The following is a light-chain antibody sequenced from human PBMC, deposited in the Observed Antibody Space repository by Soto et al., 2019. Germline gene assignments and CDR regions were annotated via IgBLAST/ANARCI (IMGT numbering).Light chain of an antibody. V-gene: IGKV1-33*01. CDR1: QDISNN. CDR2: DAS. J-gene: IGKJ3*01. CDR3: QQSHILPRT. Sequence: DIQMTQSPSSLSASVGQRVTITCQASQDISNNLIWYQQKPGKAPKFLIYDASNLETGVPSRFSGSGSGTDFTFSISSLQPEDVATYFCQQSHILPRTFGPGTKVGIK.